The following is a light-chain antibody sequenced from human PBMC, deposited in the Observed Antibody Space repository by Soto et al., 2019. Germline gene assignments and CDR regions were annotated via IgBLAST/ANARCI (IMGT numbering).Light chain of an antibody. Sequence: ALTQPASVSGSPGQSITISCTGTTSDVGGYNYVSWYQQHPGKAPKLMIYGVSNRPSGVSNRFSGSKSGNTASLTISGLQAEDEADYYCTSYTSSTTLRVFGGGTQLTVL. CDR1: TSDVGGYNY. CDR3: TSYTSSTTLRV. V-gene: IGLV2-14*01. J-gene: IGLJ3*02. CDR2: GVS.